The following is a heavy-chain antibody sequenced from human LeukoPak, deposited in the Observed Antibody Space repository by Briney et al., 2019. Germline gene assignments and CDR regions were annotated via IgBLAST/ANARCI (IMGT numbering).Heavy chain of an antibody. D-gene: IGHD3-9*01. V-gene: IGHV4-59*10. CDR3: ARDASFTIFDY. J-gene: IGHJ4*02. CDR1: GGSFSGYY. CDR2: MYTSGST. Sequence: SETLSLTCAVYGGSFSGYYWSWIRQPPGKGLEWIGRMYTSGSTNYNPSLKSRVTMSVDTSKNQFSLKLSSVTAADTAVYYCARDASFTIFDYWGQGTLVTVSS.